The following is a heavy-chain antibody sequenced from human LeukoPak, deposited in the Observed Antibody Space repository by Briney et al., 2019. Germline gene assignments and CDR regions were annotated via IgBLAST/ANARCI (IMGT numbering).Heavy chain of an antibody. D-gene: IGHD3-16*01. CDR1: GGSISSYT. CDR3: VRETYNDAWYGDL. Sequence: SETLSLTCTVSGGSISSYTWSWTRQPAGMRLEWIGRIYSSGTTNYNPSFESRVTMSVDTSKNQFYLKLTSVTAADTAVYYCVRETYNDAWYGDLWGQGSLVTVSS. J-gene: IGHJ5*02. CDR2: IYSSGTT. V-gene: IGHV4-4*07.